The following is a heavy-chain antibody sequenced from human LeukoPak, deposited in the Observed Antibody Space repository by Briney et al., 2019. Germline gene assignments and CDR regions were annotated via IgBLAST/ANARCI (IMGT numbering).Heavy chain of an antibody. J-gene: IGHJ4*02. Sequence: GGSLRLSCAASGFTFDDYAMYWVRQAPRKGLEWVSGISWNSGRIADADSVKGGFTISRDNAKNSLYLQRNSLRVEDTVLYYCAKDIGIAVGGMTEDWGKGTLVTVAS. V-gene: IGHV3-9*01. CDR1: GFTFDDYA. CDR3: AKDIGIAVGGMTED. CDR2: ISWNSGRI. D-gene: IGHD6-19*01.